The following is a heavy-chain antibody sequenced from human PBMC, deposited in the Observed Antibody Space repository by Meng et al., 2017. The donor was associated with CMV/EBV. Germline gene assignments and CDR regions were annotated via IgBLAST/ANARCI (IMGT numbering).Heavy chain of an antibody. J-gene: IGHJ4*02. Sequence: SETLSLTCAVYGGSFSGYYWSWIRQPPGKGLEWIGEINHSGSTNYNPSLKSRVTISVDTSKNQFSLKLSSVTAADTAVYYCARVARGIAVAGFDYWGQGTLVTVSS. CDR2: INHSGST. D-gene: IGHD6-19*01. CDR3: ARVARGIAVAGFDY. V-gene: IGHV4-34*01. CDR1: GGSFSGYY.